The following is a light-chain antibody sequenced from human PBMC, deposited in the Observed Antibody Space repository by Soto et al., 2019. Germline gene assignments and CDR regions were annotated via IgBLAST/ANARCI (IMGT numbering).Light chain of an antibody. CDR3: QQANSFPRT. CDR1: QGIGSW. V-gene: IGKV1-12*01. J-gene: IGKJ1*01. CDR2: GAS. Sequence: DIQMTQSQSSVSASVGDRVTITCRASQGIGSWLAWYRQKPGKAPELLTYGASTLQIGVPSRFSGSGSETDFTLTISSLQAEDFATYYCQQANSFPRTFGQGTKVDIK.